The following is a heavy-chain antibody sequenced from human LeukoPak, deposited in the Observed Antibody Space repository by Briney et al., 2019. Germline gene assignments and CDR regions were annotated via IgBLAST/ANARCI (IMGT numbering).Heavy chain of an antibody. CDR2: ISSSSSTI. J-gene: IGHJ6*03. CDR1: GFSISTYN. Sequence: GGSLRLSCAASGFSISTYNINWVRQAPGKGLEWVSYISSSSSTIYYADSVKGRFTISRDNAKKSLYPQMNSLRAEDTAVYYCAVMTTVSSRYYYYMDVWGKGTAVTVSS. V-gene: IGHV3-48*01. D-gene: IGHD4-17*01. CDR3: AVMTTVSSRYYYYMDV.